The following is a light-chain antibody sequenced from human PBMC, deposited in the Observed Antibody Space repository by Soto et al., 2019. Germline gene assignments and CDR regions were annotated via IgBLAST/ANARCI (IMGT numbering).Light chain of an antibody. CDR2: GAF. Sequence: EIVLTQSPGTLSLSPGQRATLSCRASQSGISSYLAWYQQKRGQAPRLLIYGAFSRANGIQDRFSGSGSGADFNLTICRLEREDFAVYYCQQYGSSPYTFGEGTKLEIK. V-gene: IGKV3-20*01. CDR3: QQYGSSPYT. J-gene: IGKJ2*01. CDR1: QSGISSY.